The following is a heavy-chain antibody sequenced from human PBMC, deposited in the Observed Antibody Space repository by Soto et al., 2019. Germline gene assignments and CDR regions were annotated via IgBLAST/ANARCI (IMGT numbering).Heavy chain of an antibody. CDR2: INPKSGGT. Sequence: ASVKVSCKASGYTFTVYDMPWARQAPGQGLEWMGWINPKSGGTMYPQKLQGRVTMTWXXXXSXAXLXLNRLRSDETAVSDGARDLAKGGRTPVFDYWG. J-gene: IGHJ4*01. CDR3: ARDLAKGGRTPVFDY. CDR1: GYTFTVYD. D-gene: IGHD2-15*01. V-gene: IGHV1-2*02.